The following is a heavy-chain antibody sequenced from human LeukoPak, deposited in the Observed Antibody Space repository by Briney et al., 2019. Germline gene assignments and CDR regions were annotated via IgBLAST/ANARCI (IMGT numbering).Heavy chain of an antibody. CDR3: ARQSDGSGSFYYYYYYMDV. Sequence: PSETLSLTCAVYGGSFSGYYWSWIRQPPGKGLEWIGEINHSGSTNYNPSLKSRVTISVDTSKNQFSLKLSSVTAADTAVYYCARQSDGSGSFYYYYYYMDVWGKGTTVTISS. V-gene: IGHV4-34*01. D-gene: IGHD3-10*01. CDR2: INHSGST. J-gene: IGHJ6*03. CDR1: GGSFSGYY.